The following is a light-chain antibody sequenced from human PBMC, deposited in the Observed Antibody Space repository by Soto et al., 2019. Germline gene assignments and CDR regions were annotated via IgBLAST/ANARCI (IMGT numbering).Light chain of an antibody. CDR3: QQYGSSPPYT. Sequence: EIVLTQSPGTLSLSPGERATLSCRASQSVSGNYLAWSQQKPRQSPRLLIYGSSDRATGIPDRFSGSGSGTDFTLTITRVEPDDFAVYYCQQYGSSPPYTFGQGTKLEIK. J-gene: IGKJ2*01. CDR2: GSS. V-gene: IGKV3-20*01. CDR1: QSVSGNY.